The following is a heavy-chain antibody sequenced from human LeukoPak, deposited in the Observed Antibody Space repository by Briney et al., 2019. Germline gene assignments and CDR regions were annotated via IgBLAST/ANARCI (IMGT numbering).Heavy chain of an antibody. Sequence: GESLKISCQGSGYSFTSYWIGWVRPMPGKGLEWMGIIYPGDSDTRYSPSFQAQVTISADKSISTAYLQWSSLKASDTAMYYCARVAVAATRYYYYGLDVWGQGTTVTVSS. V-gene: IGHV5-51*01. CDR3: ARVAVAATRYYYYGLDV. D-gene: IGHD6-19*01. CDR1: GYSFTSYW. J-gene: IGHJ6*02. CDR2: IYPGDSDT.